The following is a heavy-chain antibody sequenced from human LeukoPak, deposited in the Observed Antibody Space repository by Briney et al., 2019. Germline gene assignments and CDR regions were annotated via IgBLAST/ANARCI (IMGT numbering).Heavy chain of an antibody. V-gene: IGHV3-30*02. J-gene: IGHJ6*03. CDR2: IQYDGSYQ. D-gene: IGHD2-15*01. CDR3: ARGRRYCSGGSCYSKANYYYYYMDV. CDR1: GFTFSNFG. Sequence: HPGGSLRLSCAASGFTFSNFGMHWVRQAPGKGLEWVAFIQYDGSYQHYADSVKGRFTISRDNSKNTLYLQINSLRAEDTAVYYCARGRRYCSGGSCYSKANYYYYYMDVWGKGTTVTISS.